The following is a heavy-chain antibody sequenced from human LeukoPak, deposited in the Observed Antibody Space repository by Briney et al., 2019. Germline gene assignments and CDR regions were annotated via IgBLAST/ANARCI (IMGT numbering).Heavy chain of an antibody. Sequence: GGSLRLSCAASGFTVSNNYVSWVRQAPGKGLEWVSVIYSDRSTYYADSVKGRFTISRDNSKNTLYLQMNSLRAEDTAVYYCARDSPERGYSYGPLDNYFDYWGQGTLVTVSS. CDR1: GFTVSNNY. J-gene: IGHJ4*02. D-gene: IGHD5-18*01. CDR3: ARDSPERGYSYGPLDNYFDY. V-gene: IGHV3-53*01. CDR2: IYSDRST.